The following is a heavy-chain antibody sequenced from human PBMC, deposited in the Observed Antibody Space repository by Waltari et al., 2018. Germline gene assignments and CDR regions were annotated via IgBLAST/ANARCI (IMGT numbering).Heavy chain of an antibody. CDR2: ST. D-gene: IGHD3-10*01. CDR3: ARGGRITMVRGVPPYYYYYGMDV. J-gene: IGHJ6*02. V-gene: IGHV4-59*09. Sequence: STNYNPSLKSRVTISVDTSKNQFSLKLSSVTAADTAVYYCARGGRITMVRGVPPYYYYYGMDVWGQGTTVTVSS.